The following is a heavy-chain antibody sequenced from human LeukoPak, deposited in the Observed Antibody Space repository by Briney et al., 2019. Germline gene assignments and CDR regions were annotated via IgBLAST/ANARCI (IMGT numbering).Heavy chain of an antibody. V-gene: IGHV1-69*05. Sequence: SVNVSCKASGGTFSSYAISWVRQAPGQGLEWMGGIIPIFGTTNYAQKFQGRVTITTDESTSTAYMELSSLRSEDTAVYYCARDMGDTIFGVAFDYWGQGTLVTVSS. CDR1: GGTFSSYA. D-gene: IGHD3-3*01. CDR3: ARDMGDTIFGVAFDY. J-gene: IGHJ4*02. CDR2: IIPIFGTT.